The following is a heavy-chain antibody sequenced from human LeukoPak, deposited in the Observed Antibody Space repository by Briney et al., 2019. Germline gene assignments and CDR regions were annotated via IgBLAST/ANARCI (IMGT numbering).Heavy chain of an antibody. V-gene: IGHV4-39*01. J-gene: IGHJ6*02. CDR3: ARLGRGIAVALDYYYGMDV. Sequence: PSETLSLTCTVSGDSISSSSDYWGWIRQPPGKGLEWIGSIYYSGSTYYNPSLKSRVTISVDTSKNQFSLKLSSVTAADTAVYYCARLGRGIAVALDYYYGMDVWGQGTTVTVSS. CDR2: IYYSGST. D-gene: IGHD6-19*01. CDR1: GDSISSSSDY.